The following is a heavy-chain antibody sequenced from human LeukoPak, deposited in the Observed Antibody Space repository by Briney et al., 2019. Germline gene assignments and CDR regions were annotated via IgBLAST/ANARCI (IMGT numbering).Heavy chain of an antibody. J-gene: IGHJ4*02. CDR3: AKDRAYYYDNTGYYDYYFDY. CDR1: GFTFSSYG. CDR2: ISGSGGTT. D-gene: IGHD3-22*01. Sequence: GGSLRLSCAASGFTFSSYGMHWVRQAPGKGLEWVSGISGSGGTTYYADSVKGRFTISRDNSKNTLYLQMNSLRAEDTAVYYCAKDRAYYYDNTGYYDYYFDYWGQGTLVTVSS. V-gene: IGHV3-23*01.